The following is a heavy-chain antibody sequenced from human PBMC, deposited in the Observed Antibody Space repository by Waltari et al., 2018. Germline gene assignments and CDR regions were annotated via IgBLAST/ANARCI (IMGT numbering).Heavy chain of an antibody. V-gene: IGHV1-69*05. Sequence: QVQLVQSGAEVKKPGSSVKVSCKASGGTFSSYAISWVRQAPGQGLEGMGGLIPIFGTANDAKKFQGRVTITTDESTSTAYMELSSLRSEDTAVYYCARVLPTPNGSSWSYYFDYWGQGTLVTVSS. D-gene: IGHD6-13*01. CDR3: ARVLPTPNGSSWSYYFDY. J-gene: IGHJ4*02. CDR1: GGTFSSYA. CDR2: LIPIFGTA.